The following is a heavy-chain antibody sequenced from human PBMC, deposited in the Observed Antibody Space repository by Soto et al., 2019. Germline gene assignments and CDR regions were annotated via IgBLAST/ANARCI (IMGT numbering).Heavy chain of an antibody. CDR2: ISGSGGST. J-gene: IGHJ4*02. V-gene: IGHV3-23*01. Sequence: GGSLRLSCAASGFTFSSYAMSWVRQAPGKGLEWVSAISGSGGSTYYADSVKGRFTISRDNSKNTLYLQMNSLRAEDTAVYYCAKDQSFLEWLFTDCWGQGTLVTVSS. D-gene: IGHD3-3*01. CDR3: AKDQSFLEWLFTDC. CDR1: GFTFSSYA.